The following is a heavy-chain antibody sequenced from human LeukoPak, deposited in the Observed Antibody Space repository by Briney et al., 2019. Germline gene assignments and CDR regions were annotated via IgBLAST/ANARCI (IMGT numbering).Heavy chain of an antibody. CDR1: GFTFSSYS. CDR3: AREAVTTRRGVNNWFDP. D-gene: IGHD4-17*01. J-gene: IGHJ5*02. V-gene: IGHV3-21*01. Sequence: GGSLRLSCAASGFTFSSYSMNWVRQAPGKGLEWVSSISSSSSYIYYADSVKGRFTISRGNAKNSLYLQMNSLRAEDTAVYYCAREAVTTRRGVNNWFDPWGQGTLVTVSS. CDR2: ISSSSSYI.